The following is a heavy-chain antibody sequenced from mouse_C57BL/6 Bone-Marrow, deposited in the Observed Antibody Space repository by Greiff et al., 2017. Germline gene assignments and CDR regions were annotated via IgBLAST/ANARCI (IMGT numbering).Heavy chain of an antibody. D-gene: IGHD2-5*01. CDR3: AREGAYYRNLDY. CDR1: GYTFTDHT. Sequence: QVQLQQSDAELVKPGASVKISCKVSGYTFTDHTIHWMKQRPEQGLEWIGYIYPRDGSTKYNEKFKGKATLTADKSSSTAYMQLNSLTSEDSAVYIGAREGAYYRNLDYWGQGTTLTVSS. V-gene: IGHV1-78*01. CDR2: IYPRDGST. J-gene: IGHJ2*01.